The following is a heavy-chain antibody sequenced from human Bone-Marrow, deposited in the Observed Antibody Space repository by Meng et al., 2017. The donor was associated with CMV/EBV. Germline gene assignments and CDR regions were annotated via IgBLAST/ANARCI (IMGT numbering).Heavy chain of an antibody. CDR3: ARHNLEFGELLNNWFDP. J-gene: IGHJ5*02. V-gene: IGHV4-39*07. Sequence: SETLSLTCTVSGGSISSSSYYWGWIRQPPGKGLEWIGSIYYSGSTYYNPSLKSRVTISVDTSKNQFSLKLSSVTAADTAVYYCARHNLEFGELLNNWFDPWGQGTLVTVSS. D-gene: IGHD3-10*01. CDR2: IYYSGST. CDR1: GGSISSSSYY.